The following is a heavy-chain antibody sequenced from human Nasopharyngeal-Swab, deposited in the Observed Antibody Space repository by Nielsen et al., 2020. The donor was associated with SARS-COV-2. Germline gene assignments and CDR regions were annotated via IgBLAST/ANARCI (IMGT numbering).Heavy chain of an antibody. V-gene: IGHV4-38-2*02. Sequence: SETLSLTCAVSGYSISSGYYWGWIRQPPGKGLEWIGYIYYSGSTNYNPSLKSRVTISVDTSKNQFSLKLSSVTAADTAVYYCARDLELGNDAFDIWGQGTMVTVSS. J-gene: IGHJ3*02. CDR2: IYYSGST. CDR3: ARDLELGNDAFDI. D-gene: IGHD3-10*01. CDR1: GYSISSGYY.